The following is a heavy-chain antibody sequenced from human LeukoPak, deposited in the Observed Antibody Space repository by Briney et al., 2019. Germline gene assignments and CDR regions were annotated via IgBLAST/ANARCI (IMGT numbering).Heavy chain of an antibody. D-gene: IGHD4-17*01. CDR1: GYTFTGYY. J-gene: IGHJ5*02. Sequence: ASVKVSCKASGYTFTGYYMHWVRQAPGQGLEWMGWINPNSGGTNYAQKFQGRVTMTRDTSISTAYMELSRLRSDDTAVYYCARDLFAVTTYESYNWFDPWGQGTLVTVSS. CDR2: INPNSGGT. V-gene: IGHV1-2*02. CDR3: ARDLFAVTTYESYNWFDP.